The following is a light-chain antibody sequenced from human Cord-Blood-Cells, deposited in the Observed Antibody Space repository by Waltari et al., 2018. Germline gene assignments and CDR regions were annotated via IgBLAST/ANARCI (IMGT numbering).Light chain of an antibody. V-gene: IGKV3-11*01. CDR3: QQRSNWPIT. J-gene: IGKJ5*01. CDR2: DAS. Sequence: EIVLTQSPATLSLSPGDRAPLSCRASQSVSSYLARYQQKHGQAPRLLIYDASNRATGIPARFSGSGSGTDFTLTISSLEPEYFAVYYCQQRSNWPITFGQGTRLEIK. CDR1: QSVSSY.